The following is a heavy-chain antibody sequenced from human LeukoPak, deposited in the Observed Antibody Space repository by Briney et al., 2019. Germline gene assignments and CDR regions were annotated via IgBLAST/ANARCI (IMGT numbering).Heavy chain of an antibody. J-gene: IGHJ4*02. V-gene: IGHV3-23*01. CDR1: GFTFSSYA. Sequence: GGSLRLSCAPSGFTFSSYAMNWVRQAPGKGLEWVSDISGSGGSTYYADSVKGRFTISRDNSKNTLYLQMNSLGAGDTAVYYCARGGAVGPNPYYSDYWGQGTLVTVSS. D-gene: IGHD2-2*01. CDR3: ARGGAVGPNPYYSDY. CDR2: ISGSGGST.